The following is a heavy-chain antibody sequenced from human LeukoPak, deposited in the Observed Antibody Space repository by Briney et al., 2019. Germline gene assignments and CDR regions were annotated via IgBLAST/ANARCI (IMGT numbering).Heavy chain of an antibody. CDR2: IYYSGST. J-gene: IGHJ3*02. D-gene: IGHD6-19*01. Sequence: SETLSLTCTVSGGSISSSSYYWGWIRQPPGKGLEWIGSIYYSGSTYYNPSPKSRVTISVDTSKNQFSLKLSSVTAADTAVYYCAGGKQWQDAFDIWGQGTMVTVSS. CDR1: GGSISSSSYY. V-gene: IGHV4-39*01. CDR3: AGGKQWQDAFDI.